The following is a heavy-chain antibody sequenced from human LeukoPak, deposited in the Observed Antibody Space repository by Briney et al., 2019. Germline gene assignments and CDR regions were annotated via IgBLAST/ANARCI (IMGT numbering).Heavy chain of an antibody. J-gene: IGHJ4*02. D-gene: IGHD6-19*01. CDR2: ISGSGSST. CDR3: AKGSGWPYYFDY. CDR1: GFTFSSYA. V-gene: IGHV3-23*01. Sequence: GGSLRLSCAASGFTFSSYAMTWVRQAPGKGLEWGSAISGSGSSTYYADSVKGRFTISRDNSKNTLYLQMNSLRAEDTAVYYCAKGSGWPYYFDYWGQGTLVTVSS.